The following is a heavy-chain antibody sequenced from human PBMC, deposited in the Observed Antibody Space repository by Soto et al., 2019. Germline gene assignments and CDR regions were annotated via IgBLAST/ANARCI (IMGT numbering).Heavy chain of an antibody. CDR2: IYYSGST. D-gene: IGHD3-16*01. J-gene: IGHJ4*02. CDR1: GGTMSSYY. V-gene: IGHV4-59*08. CDR3: ARQWGDYFDY. Sequence: PSETMYLSCTVSGGTMSSYYWGWIRQQPGKGLEWIGYIYYSGSTNYTPSLKSRVTISVDTSKNQFSLKLSLKLSSVTAADTAVYYCARQWGDYFDYWGQGTLVTVSS.